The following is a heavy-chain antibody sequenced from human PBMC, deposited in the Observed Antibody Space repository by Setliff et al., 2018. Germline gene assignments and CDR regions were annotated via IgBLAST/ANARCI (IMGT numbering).Heavy chain of an antibody. J-gene: IGHJ4*02. Sequence: ASVKVSCKVSGYTLTELSRHWVRQAPGKGLEWMGGFDPEDGETIYAQKFQGRVTMTEDTSTDTAYMELSSLRSEDTAVYYCATYAVVVPAALYSSSWAFDYWGQGTLVTVSS. CDR1: GYTLTELS. CDR2: FDPEDGET. CDR3: ATYAVVVPAALYSSSWAFDY. D-gene: IGHD2-2*01. V-gene: IGHV1-24*01.